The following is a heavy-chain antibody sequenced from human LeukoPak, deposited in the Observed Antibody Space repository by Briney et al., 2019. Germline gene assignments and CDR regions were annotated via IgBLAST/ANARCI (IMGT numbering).Heavy chain of an antibody. CDR3: ACTFGGVIVIPLGDY. D-gene: IGHD3-16*02. CDR2: ISGSGGST. V-gene: IGHV3-23*01. Sequence: GGSLRLSCAASGFTFSSYAMSWVRQAPGKGLEWVSAISGSGGSTYYAGSVKGRFTISRDNSKNTLYLQMNSLRAEDTAVYYCACTFGGVIVIPLGDYWGQGTLVTVSS. J-gene: IGHJ4*02. CDR1: GFTFSSYA.